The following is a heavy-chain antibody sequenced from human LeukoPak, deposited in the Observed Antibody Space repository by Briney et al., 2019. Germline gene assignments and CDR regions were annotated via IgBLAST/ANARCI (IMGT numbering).Heavy chain of an antibody. D-gene: IGHD3-3*01. J-gene: IGHJ4*02. CDR2: MNPNSGNT. Sequence: ASVKVSCKASGYTFTSYDINWVRQATGQGLEWMGWMNPNSGNTGYAQKFQGRDTMTSNTSISTAYMELSSLRSEDTAVYYCARRLTRFWEWSLFGYWGQGTLVTVSS. V-gene: IGHV1-8*01. CDR3: ARRLTRFWEWSLFGY. CDR1: GYTFTSYD.